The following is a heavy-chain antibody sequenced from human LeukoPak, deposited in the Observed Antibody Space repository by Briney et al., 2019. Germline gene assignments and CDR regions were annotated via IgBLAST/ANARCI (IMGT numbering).Heavy chain of an antibody. CDR1: GFTFSSYG. CDR2: IRYDGSNK. J-gene: IGHJ4*02. CDR3: AREDGDYEQRPNYFDY. D-gene: IGHD4-17*01. V-gene: IGHV3-30*02. Sequence: PGGPLRLSCAASGFTFSSYGMPWVRQAPGKGLEWVAFIRYDGSNKYYADSVKGRFTISRDNTKNSLYLQMNSLTSEDPAVYYWAREDGDYEQRPNYFDYWGQGTLVTVSS.